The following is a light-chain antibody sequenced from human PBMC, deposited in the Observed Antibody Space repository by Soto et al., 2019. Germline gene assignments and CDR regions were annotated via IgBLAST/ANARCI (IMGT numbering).Light chain of an antibody. CDR3: QQYNSYPWT. V-gene: IGKV1-5*01. CDR1: QSISGW. J-gene: IGKJ1*01. CDR2: DVS. Sequence: DIQMTQSPSTLSASVGDRVTIHCRASQSISGWLAWYQQKPGKAPKLLIYDVSSLESGVPSRFSGSGSGTEFTLAISSLQPDDFATYYCQQYNSYPWTFGQGTKVDIK.